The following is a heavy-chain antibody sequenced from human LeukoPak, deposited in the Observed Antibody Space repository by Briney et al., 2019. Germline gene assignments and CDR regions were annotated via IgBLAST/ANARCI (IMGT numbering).Heavy chain of an antibody. J-gene: IGHJ4*02. CDR2: INHSGST. CDR3: ARGDYKTGSYYFDY. CDR1: GGSFSGYY. D-gene: IGHD4-11*01. Sequence: PSETLSLTCAVYGGSFSGYYWSWIRQPPGKGLEWIGEINHSGSTNYNPSLKSRVTISVDTSKNQFSLKLSSVTAADTAVYYCARGDYKTGSYYFDYWGQGTLVTVSS. V-gene: IGHV4-34*01.